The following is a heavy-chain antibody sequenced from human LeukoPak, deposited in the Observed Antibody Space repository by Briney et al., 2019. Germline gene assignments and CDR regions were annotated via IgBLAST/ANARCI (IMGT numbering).Heavy chain of an antibody. V-gene: IGHV4-34*01. J-gene: IGHJ3*02. CDR3: AKSNGYGLIDI. D-gene: IGHD3-22*01. CDR2: INDSGST. Sequence: KASETLSLTCAVYGGSFSGYYWSWIRQPPGKGLEWIGEINDSGSTKHNPSLKSRVTISLDTSRNQFSLKLNSVTAADTAVYYCAKSNGYGLIDIWGQGTMVTVSS. CDR1: GGSFSGYY.